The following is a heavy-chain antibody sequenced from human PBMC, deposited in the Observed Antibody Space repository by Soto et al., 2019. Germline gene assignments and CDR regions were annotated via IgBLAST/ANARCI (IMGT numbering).Heavy chain of an antibody. CDR3: AISRDREGRAKCLY. CDR1: GFTFDDNA. Sequence: HPGGSLILSCAVSGFTFDDNAMHWVRQPPEKGLEWVSGINWKSDIGYADSVKGRFTISRDNAENSLYLQMNSLRAEDTALYYCAISRDREGRAKCLYWGQGTQVTVSS. D-gene: IGHD3-10*01. J-gene: IGHJ4*02. V-gene: IGHV3-9*01. CDR2: INWKSDI.